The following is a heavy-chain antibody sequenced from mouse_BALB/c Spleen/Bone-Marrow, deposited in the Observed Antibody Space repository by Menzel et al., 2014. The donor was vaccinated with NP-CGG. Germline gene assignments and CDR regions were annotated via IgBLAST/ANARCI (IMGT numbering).Heavy chain of an antibody. D-gene: IGHD3-1*01. CDR2: IYPGNSDT. J-gene: IGHJ2*01. CDR1: GYTFSNYW. CDR3: TTLARNNFDY. Sequence: VQLQQSGTVLARPGAAVKMSCKASGYTFSNYWMHWVKQRPGQGLEWIGTIYPGNSDTTYNQNFKGKAKLTAVTSTSTAYMELSSLTNENSAVYYCTTLARNNFDYWGQGTTRTVSS. V-gene: IGHV1-5*01.